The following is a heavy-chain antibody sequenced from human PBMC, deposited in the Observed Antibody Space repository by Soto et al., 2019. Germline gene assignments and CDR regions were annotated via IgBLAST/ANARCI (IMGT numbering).Heavy chain of an antibody. CDR1: GFTFSTFW. Sequence: EVQLVESGGGLVQPGGSLRLSCEASGFTFSTFWMHWVRQAPGKGLVWVSRINSDGSSTNYADSVKGRVTISRDNAKNTLYLQLNSLRPEDTAVYYCARDFEYWGQGTTVTVSS. CDR3: ARDFEY. V-gene: IGHV3-74*01. J-gene: IGHJ4*03. CDR2: INSDGSST.